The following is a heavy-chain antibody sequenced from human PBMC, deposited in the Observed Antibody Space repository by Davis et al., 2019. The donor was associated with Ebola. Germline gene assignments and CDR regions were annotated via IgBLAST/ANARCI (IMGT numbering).Heavy chain of an antibody. V-gene: IGHV1-2*04. CDR3: ARGGGSSKRTMGY. Sequence: AASVKVSCKTSGYTFTGYYMHWVRQAPGQGLEWMGWINPNSGGTNYAQKFQGWVTMTRDTSISNAYMELSRLSSDDTAVYYWARGGGSSKRTMGYWGQGTLVTVSS. J-gene: IGHJ4*02. CDR1: GYTFTGYY. CDR2: INPNSGGT. D-gene: IGHD1-26*01.